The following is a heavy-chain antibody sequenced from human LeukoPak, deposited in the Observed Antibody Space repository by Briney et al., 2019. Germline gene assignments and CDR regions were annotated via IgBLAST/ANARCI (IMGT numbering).Heavy chain of an antibody. J-gene: IGHJ6*02. Sequence: GGSLRLSCEASGFTFDDYGMSWVRQAPGKGLEWVSGINWNGGSTGYADSVKGRFTISRDNAKNSLYLQMNSLRAEDTALHHCARDMGRNYYYGMDVWGQGTTVTVSS. D-gene: IGHD3-16*01. CDR1: GFTFDDYG. V-gene: IGHV3-20*01. CDR3: ARDMGRNYYYGMDV. CDR2: INWNGGST.